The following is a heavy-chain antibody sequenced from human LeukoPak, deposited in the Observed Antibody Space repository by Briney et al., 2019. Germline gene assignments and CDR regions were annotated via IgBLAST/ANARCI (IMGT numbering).Heavy chain of an antibody. CDR2: ISNSDNTI. V-gene: IGHV3-48*03. CDR3: VREHYNYYMDV. CDR1: GFTFSTYE. Sequence: PGGSLRLSCVASGFTFSTYEMNWVRQAPGKGLQWVSYISNSDNTIKYADSVKGRFTISRDNAQHSLYLQIDSLRAEDTALYYCVREHYNYYMDVWGKGTTVTVSS. J-gene: IGHJ6*03.